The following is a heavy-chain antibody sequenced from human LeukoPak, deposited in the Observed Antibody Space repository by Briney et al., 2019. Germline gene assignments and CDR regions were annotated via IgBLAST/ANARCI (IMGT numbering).Heavy chain of an antibody. D-gene: IGHD3-16*02. CDR2: IIPIFGTA. CDR1: GGTFSSYA. J-gene: IGHJ5*02. CDR3: ARDPARYDYVWGSYRPAWFDP. V-gene: IGHV1-69*05. Sequence: ASVKVSCKASGGTFSSYAISWVRQAPGQGLEWMGRIIPIFGTANYAQKFQGRVTITTDESTCTAYMELSSLRSEDTAVYYCARDPARYDYVWGSYRPAWFDPWGQGTLVTVSS.